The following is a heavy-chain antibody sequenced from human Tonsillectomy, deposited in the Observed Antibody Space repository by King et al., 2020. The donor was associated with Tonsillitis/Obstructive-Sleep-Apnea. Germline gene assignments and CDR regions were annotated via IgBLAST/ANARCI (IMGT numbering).Heavy chain of an antibody. Sequence: VQLVESGGGLVKPGESLRVSCAASGFTFGTYTMHWVRQAPGKGLEWVSSISSSGSYIYYADSLNGRFTISRDNAKNSLYLQMNSLRAEDTAVYYCARSVGSTTRCHWGQGTLVTVSS. V-gene: IGHV3-21*01. CDR1: GFTFGTYT. D-gene: IGHD2-2*01. CDR2: ISSSGSYI. CDR3: ARSVGSTTRCH. J-gene: IGHJ4*02.